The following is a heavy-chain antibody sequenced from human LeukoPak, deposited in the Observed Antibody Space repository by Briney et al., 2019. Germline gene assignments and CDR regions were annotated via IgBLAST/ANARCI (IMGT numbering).Heavy chain of an antibody. CDR3: ARALLWFGEPSHIDY. CDR1: GYTLTSYG. J-gene: IGHJ4*02. CDR2: ITAYNDNT. V-gene: IGHV1-18*01. Sequence: ASAKVSFTASGYTLTSYGISWVRQAPGQGLEWMGWITAYNDNTNYAQKLQGRVTMTTDTSTSTAYMELRSLRSDDTAVYYCARALLWFGEPSHIDYWGQGTLVTASS. D-gene: IGHD3-10*01.